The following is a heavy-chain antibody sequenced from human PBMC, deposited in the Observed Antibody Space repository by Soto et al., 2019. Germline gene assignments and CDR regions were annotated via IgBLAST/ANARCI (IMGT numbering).Heavy chain of an antibody. D-gene: IGHD5-12*01. Sequence: QVQLVESGGGVVQPGRSLRLSCAASGFTFSSYGMHWVRQAPGKGLEWVAVIWYDGSNKYYADSVKGRFTISRDNSKNTLYLQMNSLRADDTAVYYCARGPYGYNVAAEYFQHWGQGTLVTVSS. CDR3: ARGPYGYNVAAEYFQH. CDR1: GFTFSSYG. CDR2: IWYDGSNK. J-gene: IGHJ1*01. V-gene: IGHV3-33*01.